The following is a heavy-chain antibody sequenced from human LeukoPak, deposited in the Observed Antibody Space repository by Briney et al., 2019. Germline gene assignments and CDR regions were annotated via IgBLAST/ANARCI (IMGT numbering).Heavy chain of an antibody. CDR1: GGSISSYY. J-gene: IGHJ4*02. D-gene: IGHD5-18*01. V-gene: IGHV4-59*08. Sequence: SETLSLTCTVSGGSISSYYWSWIRQPPGKGLEWIGYIYYSGSTNYNPSLKSRVTISVDTSKNQFSLKLSSVTAADTAVYYCARHGDSYGRPDYFDYWGQGTLVTVSS. CDR2: IYYSGST. CDR3: ARHGDSYGRPDYFDY.